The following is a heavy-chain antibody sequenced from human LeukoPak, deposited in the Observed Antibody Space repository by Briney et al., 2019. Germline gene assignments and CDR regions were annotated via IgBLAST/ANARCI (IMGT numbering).Heavy chain of an antibody. J-gene: IGHJ4*02. CDR3: ARATFAFGECSY. V-gene: IGHV3-7*04. CDR2: INQDGGEK. Sequence: GGSLRLSCADSGLTVNTYWMTWARQSPGKGQEWVANINQDGGEKYYADSVKGRFTLSRDNAKTSLYLQMNSLRVEDTAVYYCARATFAFGECSYWGQGTLVTVSS. CDR1: GLTVNTYW. D-gene: IGHD3-10*01.